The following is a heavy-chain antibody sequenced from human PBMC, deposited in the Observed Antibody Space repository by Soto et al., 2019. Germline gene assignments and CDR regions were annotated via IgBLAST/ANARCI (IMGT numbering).Heavy chain of an antibody. D-gene: IGHD1-1*01. CDR1: GGSFSGYY. J-gene: IGHJ4*02. V-gene: IGHV4-34*01. CDR2: INHSGST. Sequence: SETLSLTCAVYGGSFSGYYWTWIRQPPGTGLGWIGEINHSGSTNYNPSLKSRVTISVDTSKNQFSLKLTSVTAADTAVYYCARDKITGLFAYWGQGTLVTVS. CDR3: ARDKITGLFAY.